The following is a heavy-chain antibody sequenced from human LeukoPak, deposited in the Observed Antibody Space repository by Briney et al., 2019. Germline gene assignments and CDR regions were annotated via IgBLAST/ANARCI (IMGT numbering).Heavy chain of an antibody. CDR3: ATVKSWGWFDP. J-gene: IGHJ5*02. D-gene: IGHD3-16*01. V-gene: IGHV3-7*01. CDR2: IKQDGSEI. Sequence: PGGSLRLSCAASGFTFSNYWMGWLRQAPEKGLEWVANIKQDGSEIYYVDSVKGRFTISRDNAKNSLYLQMNSLRAEDTALYYCATVKSWGWFDPWGQGTLVTVSS. CDR1: GFTFSNYW.